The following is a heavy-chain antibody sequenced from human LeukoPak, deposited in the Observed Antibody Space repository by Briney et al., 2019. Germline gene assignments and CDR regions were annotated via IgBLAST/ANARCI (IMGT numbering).Heavy chain of an antibody. Sequence: GGSLRLSCAASGFTFSGYAMSWVRQAPGKGLEWVSAISGSGGSTYYADSVKGRFTISRDNSKNTLYLQMNSLRAEDTAVYYCAKDIVVVPAARGNDAFDIWGQGTMVTVSS. J-gene: IGHJ3*02. D-gene: IGHD2-2*01. CDR1: GFTFSGYA. CDR3: AKDIVVVPAARGNDAFDI. V-gene: IGHV3-23*01. CDR2: ISGSGGST.